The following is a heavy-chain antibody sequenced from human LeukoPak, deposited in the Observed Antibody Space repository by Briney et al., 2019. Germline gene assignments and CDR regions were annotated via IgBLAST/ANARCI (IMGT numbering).Heavy chain of an antibody. V-gene: IGHV4-4*07. CDR2: IYTSGNT. Sequence: SETLSLTCTVPGGSISSYYWSWIRQPAGKGLEWIGRIYTSGNTNYNPSLKSRVTMSVDTSKNKFSLKLSSVTAADTAVYYCARDRGDYGGPDYWGQGTLVTVSS. J-gene: IGHJ4*02. CDR3: ARDRGDYGGPDY. CDR1: GGSISSYY. D-gene: IGHD4-23*01.